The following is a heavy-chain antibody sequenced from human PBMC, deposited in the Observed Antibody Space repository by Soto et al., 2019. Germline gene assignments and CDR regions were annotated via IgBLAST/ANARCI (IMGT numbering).Heavy chain of an antibody. CDR2: INSYNGHT. J-gene: IGHJ5*02. D-gene: IGHD2-15*01. CDR3: ARDRGYCSGGSCTSDWFDP. V-gene: IGHV1-18*01. Sequence: ASVKVSCKASGYTFISFSISWVRQAPGQGLEWMGWINSYNGHTNFAQNFQGRVTMTTDTSTTTAYMELRSLRSDDTAVYYCARDRGYCSGGSCTSDWFDPWGQGTLVTVS. CDR1: GYTFISFS.